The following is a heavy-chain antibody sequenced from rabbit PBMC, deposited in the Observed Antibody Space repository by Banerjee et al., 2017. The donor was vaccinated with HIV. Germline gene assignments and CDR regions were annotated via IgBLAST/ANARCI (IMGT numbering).Heavy chain of an antibody. J-gene: IGHJ4*01. D-gene: IGHD4-1*01. CDR1: GFSFSSGYY. Sequence: QSLEESGGDLVKPGASLTLTCTASGFSFSSGYYMCWVRQAPGKGLEWVACIDAGSSGTTYYATWAKGRFTISKTSSTTVTLQMTSLTAADTATYLCARDLAGVIGWNFGLWGPGTLVTVS. CDR2: IDAGSSGTT. CDR3: ARDLAGVIGWNFGL. V-gene: IGHV1S40*01.